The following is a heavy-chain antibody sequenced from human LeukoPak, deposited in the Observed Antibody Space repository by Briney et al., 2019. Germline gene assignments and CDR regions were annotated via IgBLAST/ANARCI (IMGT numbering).Heavy chain of an antibody. CDR2: TSSSSSYI. V-gene: IGHV3-21*01. CDR1: GFTFSSYS. D-gene: IGHD2-15*01. Sequence: GGSLRLSCAASGFTFSSYSMNWVRQAPGKGLEWVSSTSSSSSYIYYADSVKGRFTISRDNAKNSLYLQMNSLRAEDTAVYYCARDCSGGSCSEYDAFDIWGRGTMVTVSS. J-gene: IGHJ3*02. CDR3: ARDCSGGSCSEYDAFDI.